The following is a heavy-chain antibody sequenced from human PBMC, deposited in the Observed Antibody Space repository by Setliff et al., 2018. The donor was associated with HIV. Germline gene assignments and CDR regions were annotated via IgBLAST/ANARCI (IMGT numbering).Heavy chain of an antibody. Sequence: GESLKISCAASGFTFSNYGMHWVRQAPGKGLEWVTVIWSDGSNKYYADSVKGRFTISRDNSNNTLYLQMNSLRAEDTAVYYCAKDHSSGSYYYYGMDVWGQGTTVTVSS. CDR1: GFTFSNYG. D-gene: IGHD6-19*01. J-gene: IGHJ6*02. V-gene: IGHV3-33*06. CDR2: IWSDGSNK. CDR3: AKDHSSGSYYYYGMDV.